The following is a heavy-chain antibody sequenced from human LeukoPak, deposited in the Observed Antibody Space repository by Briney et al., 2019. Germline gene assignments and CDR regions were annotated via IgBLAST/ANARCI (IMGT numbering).Heavy chain of an antibody. CDR2: ISWNSGSI. CDR1: GFTFGDYA. J-gene: IGHJ3*02. V-gene: IGHV3-9*01. Sequence: GGSLRLSCTASGFTFGDYAMSWVRQAPGKGLEWVSGISWNSGSIGYADSVKGRFTISRDNAKNSLYLQMNSLRAEDTALYYCAKDMRSSGPYAFDIWGQGTMVTVSS. D-gene: IGHD6-19*01. CDR3: AKDMRSSGPYAFDI.